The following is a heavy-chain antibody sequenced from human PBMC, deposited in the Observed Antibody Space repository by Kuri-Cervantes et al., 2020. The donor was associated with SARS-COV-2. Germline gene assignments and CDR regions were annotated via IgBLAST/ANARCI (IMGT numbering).Heavy chain of an antibody. J-gene: IGHJ5*02. CDR3: ASGYITGTTVAYDP. CDR1: GGSISSYY. CDR2: IYYSGST. Sequence: GSLRLSCTVSGGSISSYYWSWIRQPPGKGLEWIGYIYYSGSTNYNPSLKSRVTISVDTSKNQFSLKLSSVTAADTAVYHCASGYITGTTVAYDPWGQGTLVTVSS. D-gene: IGHD1-7*01. V-gene: IGHV4-59*08.